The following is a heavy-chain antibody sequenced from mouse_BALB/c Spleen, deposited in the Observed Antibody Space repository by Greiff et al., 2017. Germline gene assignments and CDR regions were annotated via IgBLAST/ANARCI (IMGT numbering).Heavy chain of an antibody. CDR3: TRGYAMDY. Sequence: VQLQQFGAELVKPGASVKISCKASGYTFTDYNMDWVKQRPGQGLEWIGNIYPSDSYTNYNQKFKDKATLTVDKSSSTAYMQLSSPTSEDSAVYYCTRGYAMDYWGQGTSVTVSS. CDR1: GYTFTDYN. CDR2: IYPSDSYT. J-gene: IGHJ4*01. V-gene: IGHV1S126*01.